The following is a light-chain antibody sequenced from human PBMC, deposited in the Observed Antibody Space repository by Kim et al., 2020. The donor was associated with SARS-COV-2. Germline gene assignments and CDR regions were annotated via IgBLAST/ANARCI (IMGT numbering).Light chain of an antibody. V-gene: IGLV3-1*01. CDR2: EGT. Sequence: SYELTQPPSVSVSPGQTASITCSGDKLGDKYACWYQQKPGQSPVLVIYEGTERPSVIPERFSGSKSGTTATLTISGTQAIDEADYYCQAWDSRTVIFGGGTQLTVL. J-gene: IGLJ2*01. CDR1: KLGDKY. CDR3: QAWDSRTVI.